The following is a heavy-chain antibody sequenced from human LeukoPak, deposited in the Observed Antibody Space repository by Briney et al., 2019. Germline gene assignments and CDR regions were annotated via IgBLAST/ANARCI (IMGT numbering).Heavy chain of an antibody. Sequence: SETLSLTCAVYGGSFSGYYWSWIRQPPGKGLEWIGEINHSGSPNYNPSLKSRVTISVDTSKNQFSLKLSSVTAADTAVYYCARGRRAFDYWGQGTLVTVSS. J-gene: IGHJ4*02. CDR3: ARGRRAFDY. CDR2: INHSGSP. D-gene: IGHD1-14*01. CDR1: GGSFSGYY. V-gene: IGHV4-34*01.